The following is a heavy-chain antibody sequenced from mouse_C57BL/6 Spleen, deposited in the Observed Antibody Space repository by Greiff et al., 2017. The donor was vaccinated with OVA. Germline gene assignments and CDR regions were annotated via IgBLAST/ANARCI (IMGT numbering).Heavy chain of an antibody. Sequence: EVQRVESGGDLVKPGGSLKLSCAASGFTFSSYGMSWVRQTPDKRLEWVATISSGGSYTYYPDRVKGRFTISRDNAKNTLYLQMSSLKSEDTAMYYCARQGPTYYGSSWFAYWGQGTLVTVSA. CDR1: GFTFSSYG. CDR3: ARQGPTYYGSSWFAY. J-gene: IGHJ3*01. V-gene: IGHV5-6*01. CDR2: ISSGGSYT. D-gene: IGHD1-1*01.